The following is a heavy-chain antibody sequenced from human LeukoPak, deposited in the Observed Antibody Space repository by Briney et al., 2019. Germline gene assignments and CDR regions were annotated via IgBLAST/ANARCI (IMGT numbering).Heavy chain of an antibody. CDR1: GFTFSSYE. V-gene: IGHV3-48*03. J-gene: IGHJ4*02. CDR3: AKTSYGSGSYYIRERYFDY. D-gene: IGHD3-10*01. CDR2: ISSSGSTI. Sequence: GGSLRLSCAASGFTFSSYEMNWVRQAPGKGLECVSYISSSGSTIYYADSVKGRFTISRDNAKNSLYLQMNSLRAEDTAVYYCAKTSYGSGSYYIRERYFDYWGQGTLVTVSS.